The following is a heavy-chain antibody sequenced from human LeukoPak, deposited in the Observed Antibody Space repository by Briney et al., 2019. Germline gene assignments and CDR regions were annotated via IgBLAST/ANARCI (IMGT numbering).Heavy chain of an antibody. CDR1: GFTFSNHG. CDR3: AKDCSGGSCFHY. J-gene: IGHJ4*02. V-gene: IGHV3-23*01. CDR2: ISGSGGST. Sequence: GGSLRLSCAASGFTFSNHGMSWVRQAPGKGLEWVSAISGSGGSTYYADSVKGRFTISRDNSKNTLYLQMNSLRAEDTAVYYCAKDCSGGSCFHYWGQGTLVTVSS. D-gene: IGHD2-15*01.